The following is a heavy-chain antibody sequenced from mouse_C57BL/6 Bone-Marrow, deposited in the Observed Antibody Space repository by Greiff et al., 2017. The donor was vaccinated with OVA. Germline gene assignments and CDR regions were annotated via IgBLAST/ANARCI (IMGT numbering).Heavy chain of an antibody. CDR1: GFTFSDYY. CDR2: ISNGGGST. D-gene: IGHD2-5*01. Sequence: DVHLVESGGGLVQPGGSLKLSCAASGFTFSDYYMYWVRQTPEKRLEWVAYISNGGGSTYYPDTVKGRFTISSDNAKNTLYLQMSRLKSEDTAMYYCAREDYSNYGDFFMDYWGQGTSVTVSS. CDR3: AREDYSNYGDFFMDY. V-gene: IGHV5-12*01. J-gene: IGHJ4*01.